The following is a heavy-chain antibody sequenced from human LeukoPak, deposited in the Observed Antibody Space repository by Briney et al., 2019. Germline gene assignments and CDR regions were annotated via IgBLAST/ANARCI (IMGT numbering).Heavy chain of an antibody. Sequence: PGGSLRLSCAASGFTFSSYSMNWVRQAPGKGLEWVSSISSSSSYIYYADSVKGRFTISRDNAKNSLYLQMNSLKTEDTAVYYCTTDGFIAVAGYDYWGQGTLVTVSS. D-gene: IGHD6-19*01. J-gene: IGHJ4*02. CDR1: GFTFSSYS. CDR3: TTDGFIAVAGYDY. V-gene: IGHV3-21*03. CDR2: ISSSSSYI.